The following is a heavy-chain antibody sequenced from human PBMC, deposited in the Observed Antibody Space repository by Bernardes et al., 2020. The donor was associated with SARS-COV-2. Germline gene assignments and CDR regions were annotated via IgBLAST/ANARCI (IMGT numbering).Heavy chain of an antibody. CDR3: ARSEGDRMLGPGV. Sequence: GASLQISCKGSGYIVSNYWIGWVRQMPGKGLEWGGIIYPGDSDTRYSPSFQGQVTISADKSISTAFLQWSSLKASDTAIYYCARSEGDRMLGPGVCGQGTTVTVSS. V-gene: IGHV5-51*01. D-gene: IGHD2-15*01. CDR1: GYIVSNYW. CDR2: IYPGDSDT. J-gene: IGHJ6*01.